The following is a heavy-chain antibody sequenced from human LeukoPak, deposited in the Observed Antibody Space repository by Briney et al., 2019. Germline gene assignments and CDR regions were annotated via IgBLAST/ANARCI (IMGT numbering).Heavy chain of an antibody. CDR1: GFTVDSNY. D-gene: IGHD3-22*01. V-gene: IGHV3-53*01. CDR2: IYTGGNT. Sequence: GGSLRLSCAASGFTVDSNYLSWVRQAPGKGLEWVSTIYTGGNTYYAASVKGRFTISRDFSKNTVFFHMNSLRAEDTAMYYCARGDDSGYYDYFDYWGQGALVTVSS. J-gene: IGHJ4*02. CDR3: ARGDDSGYYDYFDY.